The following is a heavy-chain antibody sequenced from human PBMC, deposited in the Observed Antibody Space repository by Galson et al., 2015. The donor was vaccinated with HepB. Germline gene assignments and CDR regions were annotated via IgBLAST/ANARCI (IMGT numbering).Heavy chain of an antibody. CDR3: ARGVRNYLYSDN. V-gene: IGHV1-8*01. Sequence: SVKVSCKAFGYTFSSYDVTWVRQAPGQGLEWMGWMNPNSGNTGYAPEFQGRVTMTGDTSMSTAYMELSSLRSEDTAVYYCARGVRNYLYSDNWGQGTLVTVSS. CDR1: GYTFSSYD. CDR2: MNPNSGNT. D-gene: IGHD1-7*01. J-gene: IGHJ4*02.